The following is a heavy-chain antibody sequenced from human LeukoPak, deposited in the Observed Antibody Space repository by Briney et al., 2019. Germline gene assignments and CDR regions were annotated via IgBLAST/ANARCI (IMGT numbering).Heavy chain of an antibody. CDR1: GGSISSYY. J-gene: IGHJ4*02. CDR2: IYYSGTT. V-gene: IGHV4-59*01. Sequence: PETLSLTCTVSGGSISSYYWSWIRQPPGKGLEWIGFIYYSGTTNYNPSLKSRVTISVDTSRTQLSLKLSSVTAADTAVYYCARSIHFSGWYYDYWGQGTLVTVSS. CDR3: ARSIHFSGWYYDY. D-gene: IGHD6-19*01.